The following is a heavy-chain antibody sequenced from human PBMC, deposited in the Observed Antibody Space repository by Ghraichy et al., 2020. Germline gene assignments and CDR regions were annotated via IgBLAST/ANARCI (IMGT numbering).Heavy chain of an antibody. CDR3: ARLGYCSGGSCYSWRFDP. V-gene: IGHV4-31*03. D-gene: IGHD2-15*01. J-gene: IGHJ5*02. CDR2: IYYSGST. Sequence: TLSLTCTVSGGSISSGGYYWSWIRQHPGKGLEWIGYIYYSGSTYYNPSLKSRVTISVDTSKNQFSLKLSSVTAADTAVYYCARLGYCSGGSCYSWRFDPWGQGTLVTVSS. CDR1: GGSISSGGYY.